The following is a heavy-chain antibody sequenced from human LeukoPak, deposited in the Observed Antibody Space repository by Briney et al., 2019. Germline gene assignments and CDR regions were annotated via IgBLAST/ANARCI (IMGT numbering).Heavy chain of an antibody. CDR2: INPSGGST. CDR3: ARDRRVGPTKGTYFDY. CDR1: GYTFTSYY. V-gene: IGHV1-46*01. Sequence: ASVKVSCKASGYTFTSYYMHWVRQAPGQGLEWMGIINPSGGSTNYAQKFQGRVTMTRDTSTSTVYMELSSLRSEDTAVYYCARDRRVGPTKGTYFDYWGQGTLVTVSS. D-gene: IGHD1-26*01. J-gene: IGHJ4*02.